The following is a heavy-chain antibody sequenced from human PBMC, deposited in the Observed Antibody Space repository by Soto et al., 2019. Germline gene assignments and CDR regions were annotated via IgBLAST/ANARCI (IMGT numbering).Heavy chain of an antibody. D-gene: IGHD6-6*01. J-gene: IGHJ6*02. CDR1: GGSFSGYY. CDR2: INHSGST. V-gene: IGHV4-34*01. CDR3: ARGTRAARFYYYYYGMDV. Sequence: ETLSLTCAVYGGSFSGYYWSWIRQPPGKGLEWIGEINHSGSTNYNPSLKSRVTISVDTSKNQFSLKLSSVTAADTAVYYCARGTRAARFYYYYYGMDVWGQGTTVTVSS.